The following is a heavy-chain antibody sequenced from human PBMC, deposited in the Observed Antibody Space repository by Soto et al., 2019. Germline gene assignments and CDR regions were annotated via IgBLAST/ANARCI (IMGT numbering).Heavy chain of an antibody. CDR3: ARDAALKWLDP. J-gene: IGHJ5*02. Sequence: SETLSLTCTVSGGSTSSGGYYWSWIRQYPGKGLEWIGFVYYSGSTYYNPSLKSRVIISVDTSKKQFSLKLSSVTAADTAVYYCARDAALKWLDPWGQGTLVTVS. V-gene: IGHV4-31*03. CDR1: GGSTSSGGYY. D-gene: IGHD2-15*01. CDR2: VYYSGST.